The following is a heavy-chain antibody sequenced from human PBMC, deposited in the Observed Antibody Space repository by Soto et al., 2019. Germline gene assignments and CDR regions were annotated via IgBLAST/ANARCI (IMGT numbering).Heavy chain of an antibody. CDR2: INPSSIYT. CDR3: ARGHHSMDV. CDR1: GFTFSDHY. Sequence: GSLRISGAASGFTFSDHYMSWIRRAPGKGLEWISYINPSSIYTHYADSVKGRFTISRDNAENSLYLQMNSLRAEDTALYYCARGHHSMDVWGQGATVTVSS. V-gene: IGHV3-11*06. J-gene: IGHJ6*02.